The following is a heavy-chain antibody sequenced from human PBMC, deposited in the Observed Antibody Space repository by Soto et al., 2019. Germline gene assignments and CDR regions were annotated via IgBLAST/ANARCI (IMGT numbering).Heavy chain of an antibody. CDR3: ARQRTTVVTQAYFDH. V-gene: IGHV4-39*01. J-gene: IGHJ4*02. D-gene: IGHD2-21*02. CDR1: GESISSSSYY. Sequence: LSLTCIVSGESISSSSYYWGWIRQPPGKGLEWIGSIYYSGRTYYNPSFKSRVTISIDTSKNQFSLKLSSVTATDTAVYYCARQRTTVVTQAYFDHWGQGALVTVSS. CDR2: IYYSGRT.